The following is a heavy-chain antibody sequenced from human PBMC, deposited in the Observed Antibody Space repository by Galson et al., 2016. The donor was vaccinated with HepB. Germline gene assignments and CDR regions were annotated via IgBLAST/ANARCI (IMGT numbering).Heavy chain of an antibody. J-gene: IGHJ4*02. CDR2: IIPIFGTS. Sequence: SVKVSCKASGGTLTNYVISWVRQAPGQGLEWMGGIIPIFGTSNYAQKFQGRVTIIADESTNTAYMDLSSLRSEDTAVYYCGRLSMGAHLSGWYSAWEDSWGQGTLVTVSS. CDR1: GGTLTNYV. V-gene: IGHV1-69*13. D-gene: IGHD6-19*01. CDR3: GRLSMGAHLSGWYSAWEDS.